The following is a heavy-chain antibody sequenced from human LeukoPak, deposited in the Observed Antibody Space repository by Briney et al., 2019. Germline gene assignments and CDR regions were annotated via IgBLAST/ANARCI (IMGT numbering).Heavy chain of an antibody. V-gene: IGHV3-30-3*01. J-gene: IGHJ4*02. Sequence: GGSLRLSCAASGFTFSSYAMHWVRRAPGKGLEWVAVISYDGSNKYYADSVKGRFTISRDNSKNTLYLQMNSLRAEDTAVYYCARGAHYYDSSGYYWRGDYWGQGTLVTVSS. D-gene: IGHD3-22*01. CDR2: ISYDGSNK. CDR3: ARGAHYYDSSGYYWRGDY. CDR1: GFTFSSYA.